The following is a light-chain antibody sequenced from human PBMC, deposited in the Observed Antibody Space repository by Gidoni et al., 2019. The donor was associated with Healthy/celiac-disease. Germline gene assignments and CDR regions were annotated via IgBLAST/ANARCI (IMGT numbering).Light chain of an antibody. CDR2: LGS. CDR1: QSLLHSNGYNY. CDR3: MQALQTPIT. J-gene: IGKJ5*01. V-gene: IGKV2-28*01. Sequence: DIVMTQSPLSLPVTPGEPASISCRSSQSLLHSNGYNYLDWYLQKPGQSPQLLIYLGSNRASGVPDRFRGSGSGTDFTLKISRVEAEDVGVYYCMQALQTPITFXXXTRLEIK.